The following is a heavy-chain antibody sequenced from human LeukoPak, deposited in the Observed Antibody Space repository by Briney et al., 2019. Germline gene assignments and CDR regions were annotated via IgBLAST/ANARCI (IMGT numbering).Heavy chain of an antibody. J-gene: IGHJ4*02. Sequence: SVKVSCKASGGTFSSYAISWVRQAPGYGVEWMGGSIPIFGTANYAQKFQGRVTITADESTSTAYMELSSLRSEDTAVYYCARGGGYSYGYGTYFDYWGQGTLVTVSS. V-gene: IGHV1-69*01. CDR3: ARGGGYSYGYGTYFDY. D-gene: IGHD5-18*01. CDR1: GGTFSSYA. CDR2: SIPIFGTA.